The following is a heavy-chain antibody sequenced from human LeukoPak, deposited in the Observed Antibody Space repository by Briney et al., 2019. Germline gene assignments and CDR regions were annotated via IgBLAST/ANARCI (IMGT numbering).Heavy chain of an antibody. CDR2: ISWNSGSI. CDR1: GFTFDDYA. V-gene: IGHV3-9*01. J-gene: IGHJ3*02. D-gene: IGHD3-22*01. CDR3: AKDTRRGHYDSSGYYYGAFDI. Sequence: GGSLRLSCAASGFTFDDYAMHWVRQAPGKGLEWVSGISWNSGSIGYADSVKGRFTISRDNAKNSLYLQMNSLRAEDTALYYCAKDTRRGHYDSSGYYYGAFDIWGQGTMVTVSS.